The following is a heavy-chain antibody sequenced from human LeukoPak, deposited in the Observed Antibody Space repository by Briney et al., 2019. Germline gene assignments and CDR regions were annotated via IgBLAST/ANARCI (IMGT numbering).Heavy chain of an antibody. Sequence: SETLSLTCAVYGGSFSGYYWSWIRQPPGKGLEWIGEINHSGSTNYNPSLKSRVTVSVDTSKNQFSLKLSSVTAADTAVYYCARGVAQYYDFWSGYHPGAFDIWGQGTMVTVSS. V-gene: IGHV4-34*01. CDR3: ARGVAQYYDFWSGYHPGAFDI. D-gene: IGHD3-3*01. CDR1: GGSFSGYY. CDR2: INHSGST. J-gene: IGHJ3*02.